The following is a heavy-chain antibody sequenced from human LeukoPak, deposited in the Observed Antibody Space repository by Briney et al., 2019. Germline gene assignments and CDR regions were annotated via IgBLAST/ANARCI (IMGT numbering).Heavy chain of an antibody. CDR2: IYTSGST. D-gene: IGHD2-15*01. V-gene: IGHV4-4*07. CDR1: GGSISSYY. J-gene: IGHJ6*03. Sequence: PSETLSLTCTVSGGSISSYYWSWIRQPAGKGLEWIGRIYTSGSTNYNPSLKSRVTMSVDTSKNQFSLKPSSVTAADTAVYYCARDLAARDYYYMDVWGKGTTVTVSS. CDR3: ARDLAARDYYYMDV.